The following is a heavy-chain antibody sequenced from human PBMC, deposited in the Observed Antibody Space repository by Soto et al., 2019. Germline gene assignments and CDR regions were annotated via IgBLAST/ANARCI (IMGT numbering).Heavy chain of an antibody. D-gene: IGHD3-10*01. Sequence: GESLKISCKGSGYTFTSYWIGWVRQMPGKGLEWMGIIYPGDSDTRYSPSFQAQVTISADKSISTAYLQWSSLKASDTAIYYCARRVGAYYYSLDVWGQGTTVTVSS. CDR3: ARRVGAYYYSLDV. J-gene: IGHJ6*02. V-gene: IGHV5-51*01. CDR1: GYTFTSYW. CDR2: IYPGDSDT.